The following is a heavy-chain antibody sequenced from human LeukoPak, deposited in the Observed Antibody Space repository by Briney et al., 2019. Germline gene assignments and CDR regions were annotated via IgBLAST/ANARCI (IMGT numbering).Heavy chain of an antibody. CDR3: ARDGVYDYGDPRRSFDY. J-gene: IGHJ4*02. CDR1: GFTFSNYD. V-gene: IGHV3-21*05. Sequence: PGGSLRLSCAASGFTFSNYDMNWVRQAPGRGLEWISYISSSSSYIYYADSVKGRFTISRDNAKNSLYLQMTSLRAEDTAVYYCARDGVYDYGDPRRSFDYWGQGTLVTVSS. CDR2: ISSSSSYI. D-gene: IGHD4-17*01.